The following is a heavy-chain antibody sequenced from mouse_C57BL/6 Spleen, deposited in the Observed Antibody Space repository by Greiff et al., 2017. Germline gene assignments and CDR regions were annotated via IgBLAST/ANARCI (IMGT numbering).Heavy chain of an antibody. D-gene: IGHD1-1*01. Sequence: QVQLQQSGAELVKPGASVKISCKASGYAFSSYWMNWVKQRPGKGLEWIGQIYPGDGDTNYNGKFKGKATLTADKSSSTAYMQLSSLTSEDSAVXFCARDPYYGSSPYYAMDYWGEGTSVTVSS. CDR1: GYAFSSYW. CDR3: ARDPYYGSSPYYAMDY. V-gene: IGHV1-80*01. J-gene: IGHJ4*01. CDR2: IYPGDGDT.